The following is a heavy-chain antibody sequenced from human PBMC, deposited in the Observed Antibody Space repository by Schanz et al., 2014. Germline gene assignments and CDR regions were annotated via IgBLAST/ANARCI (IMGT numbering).Heavy chain of an antibody. Sequence: VQLVQSGAEVKRPGASVRVSCKASGYTFTSHGISWVRQAPGQGLEWMGWITAYNGDTNYALKLQGRVTMTTDTSTGTAYMELSSLRSEDTAVYYCARGGYSSGWYDRDIAHFDYWGQGTLVTVSS. J-gene: IGHJ4*02. CDR1: GYTFTSHG. D-gene: IGHD6-19*01. CDR3: ARGGYSSGWYDRDIAHFDY. V-gene: IGHV1-18*01. CDR2: ITAYNGDT.